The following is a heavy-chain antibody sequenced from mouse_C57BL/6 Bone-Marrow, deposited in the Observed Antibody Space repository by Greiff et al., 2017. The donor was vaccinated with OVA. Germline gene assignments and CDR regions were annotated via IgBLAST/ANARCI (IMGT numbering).Heavy chain of an antibody. J-gene: IGHJ1*03. CDR2: INPNNGGT. Sequence: VQLQQSGPELVKPGASVKISCKASGYTFTDYYMNWVKQSHGKSLEWIGDINPNNGGTSYNQKFKGKATLTVDKSSSTAYMELRSLTSEDSAVYYCARDYYGSSPSYWYFDVWGTGTTVTVSS. CDR3: ARDYYGSSPSYWYFDV. V-gene: IGHV1-26*01. D-gene: IGHD1-1*01. CDR1: GYTFTDYY.